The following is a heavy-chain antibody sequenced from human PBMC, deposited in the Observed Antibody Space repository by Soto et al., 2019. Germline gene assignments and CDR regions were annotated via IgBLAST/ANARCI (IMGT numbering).Heavy chain of an antibody. V-gene: IGHV3-13*05. CDR3: ARTDRDFYGLDV. Sequence: EVQLVKSGGGLVQPGGSLRLSCEASGFTFRNYDMHWVRQGTGKGLEWVSGISAAGDPDYADSVEGRFTISRENAQNSLFLQMNSLRVGDTAVYYCARTDRDFYGLDVWGQGTTVIVSS. CDR1: GFTFRNYD. J-gene: IGHJ6*02. CDR2: ISAAGDP.